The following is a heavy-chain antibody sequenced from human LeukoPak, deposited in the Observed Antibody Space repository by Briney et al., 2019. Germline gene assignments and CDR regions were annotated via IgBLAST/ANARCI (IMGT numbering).Heavy chain of an antibody. J-gene: IGHJ4*02. CDR1: GYDFTFYW. D-gene: IGHD5-18*01. Sequence: GESLKISCKGSGYDFTFYWVAWVRQMPGKGLEWMGIIYPGDSDTRYSPSFQGQVTISADKSISTAYLQWSSLKASDTAMYYCARHVTAGQLWSIDYWGQGTLVTVSS. V-gene: IGHV5-51*01. CDR3: ARHVTAGQLWSIDY. CDR2: IYPGDSDT.